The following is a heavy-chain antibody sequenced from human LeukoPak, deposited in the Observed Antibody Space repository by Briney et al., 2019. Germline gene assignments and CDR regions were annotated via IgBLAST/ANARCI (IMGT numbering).Heavy chain of an antibody. V-gene: IGHV3-7*01. CDR2: IKQDGSEK. J-gene: IGHJ3*02. Sequence: GGSLRLSCAASGFTFSSYWMSWVRQAPGKGLEWVANIKQDGSEKYYVDSVKGRFTISRDNAKNSLYLQMNSLRVDDTAVFYCVRGKLGGDDSFDIWGQGTMVTVSS. CDR3: VRGKLGGDDSFDI. CDR1: GFTFSSYW. D-gene: IGHD7-27*01.